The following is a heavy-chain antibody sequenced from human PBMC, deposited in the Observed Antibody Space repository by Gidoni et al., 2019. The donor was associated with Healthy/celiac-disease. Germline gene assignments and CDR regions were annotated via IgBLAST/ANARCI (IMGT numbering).Heavy chain of an antibody. CDR3: ARGPKNHSSGLRLVVVYFQH. V-gene: IGHV4-34*01. D-gene: IGHD6-19*01. CDR2: INHSGST. CDR1: GGSIRRYY. J-gene: IGHJ1*01. Sequence: QVEIQQWGEGLLKHAETLSLTCAVYGGSIRRYYWSWLRQPPGKGLVWLGEINHSGSTNSNPSLRSRVTLSVYTSNIQFSLKLSSVTAADTAVYYCARGPKNHSSGLRLVVVYFQHWFQGTLVTFSS.